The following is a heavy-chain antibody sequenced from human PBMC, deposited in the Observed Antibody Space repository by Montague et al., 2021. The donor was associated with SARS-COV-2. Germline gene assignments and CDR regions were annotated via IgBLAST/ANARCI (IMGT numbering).Heavy chain of an antibody. Sequence: SETLSLTCTVSGVAELRCKSEEHTSELQSRGHFVCRLQYGGKTNFNPSLRSRVTMSVDTSKSQFSLKLRSVTAAYTAVYYCARVVYFSSSGCYTPYYMDVWGKGTPVTVSS. D-gene: IGHD2-2*02. J-gene: IGHJ6*03. V-gene: IGHV4-59*02. CDR2: LQYGGKT. CDR3: ARVVYFSSSGCYTPYYMDV. CDR1: GVAELRCK.